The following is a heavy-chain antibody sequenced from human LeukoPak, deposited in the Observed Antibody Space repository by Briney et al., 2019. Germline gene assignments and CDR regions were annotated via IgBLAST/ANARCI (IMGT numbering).Heavy chain of an antibody. J-gene: IGHJ4*02. Sequence: GGSLRLSCAASGFTFSSYGMHWVRQAPGKGLEWVAFIRNDGSNKYYADSVKGRFTISRDNFKNTLYLQMNSLRAEDTAVYYCAKDLTGSSWTFDYWGQATLVTVSS. CDR3: AKDLTGSSWTFDY. V-gene: IGHV3-30*02. CDR1: GFTFSSYG. CDR2: IRNDGSNK. D-gene: IGHD6-13*01.